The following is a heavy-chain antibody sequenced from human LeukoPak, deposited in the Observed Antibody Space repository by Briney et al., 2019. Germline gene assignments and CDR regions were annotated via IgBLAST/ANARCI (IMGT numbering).Heavy chain of an antibody. CDR2: INPSGGST. J-gene: IGHJ6*03. V-gene: IGHV1-46*01. CDR1: GYTFTSYY. CDR3: ARDTTYCSSTSCYTYYYYYMDV. D-gene: IGHD2-2*02. Sequence: ASVNVSCKASGYTFTSYYMHWVRQAPGQGLEWMGIINPSGGSTSYAQKFQGRVTMTRDTSTSTVYMELSSLRSEDTAVYYCARDTTYCSSTSCYTYYYYYMDVWGKGTTVTVSS.